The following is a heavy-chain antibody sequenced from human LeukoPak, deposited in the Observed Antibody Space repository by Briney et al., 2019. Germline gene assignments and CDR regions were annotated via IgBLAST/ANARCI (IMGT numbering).Heavy chain of an antibody. D-gene: IGHD6-19*01. CDR2: IYYSGST. Sequence: SETLSLTCTVSGGSISSSSYYWGWIRQPPGKGLEWIGSIYYSGSTYYNPSLKSRVTISVDTSKNQFSLKLSSVTAADTAVYYCARAPYSSGWYRLYYFDYWGQGTLVTVSS. J-gene: IGHJ4*02. V-gene: IGHV4-39*07. CDR1: GGSISSSSYY. CDR3: ARAPYSSGWYRLYYFDY.